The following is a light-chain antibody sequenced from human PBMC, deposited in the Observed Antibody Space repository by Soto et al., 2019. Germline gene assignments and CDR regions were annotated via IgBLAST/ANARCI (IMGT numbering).Light chain of an antibody. CDR3: QQYNNWPPYT. Sequence: ELVKTKYPATLSVAPGERATLSCRASQSVSSNLAWYQQKPGQAPRLLIYGASTRATGIPARFSGSGSGTEFTLTISSLQSEDFAVYYCQQYNNWPPYTFGQGTKLEIK. V-gene: IGKV3-15*01. J-gene: IGKJ2*01. CDR1: QSVSSN. CDR2: GAS.